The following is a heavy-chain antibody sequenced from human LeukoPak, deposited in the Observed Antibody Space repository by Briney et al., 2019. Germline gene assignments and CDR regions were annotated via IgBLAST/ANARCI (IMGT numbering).Heavy chain of an antibody. CDR3: ARELPRFYYGLDV. CDR2: INTDGSNT. V-gene: IGHV3-74*01. D-gene: IGHD4-17*01. Sequence: GGSLRLSCAASGFTFSTYWMHWVRQAPGKGLVWVSRINTDGSNTNYADSVRGRFTISRDNAKNTLYLQMNSLRAEDTAVYYCARELPRFYYGLDVWGQGTTVTVSS. J-gene: IGHJ6*02. CDR1: GFTFSTYW.